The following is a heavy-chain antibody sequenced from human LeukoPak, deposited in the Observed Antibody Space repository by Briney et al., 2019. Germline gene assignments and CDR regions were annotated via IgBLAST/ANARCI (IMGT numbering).Heavy chain of an antibody. CDR3: AKAARTTVTYSFDS. V-gene: IGHV3-23*01. D-gene: IGHD4-17*01. CDR2: ISAGGGVT. CDR1: GFTFINYA. J-gene: IGHJ4*02. Sequence: PGGSLRLSCAASGFTFINYAMNWVRQAPGKGLEWVSSISAGGGVTSNADSVKGRFTISRDNSKNTLYLQMNSLRAEDTAMYYCAKAARTTVTYSFDSWGQGTLVTVSS.